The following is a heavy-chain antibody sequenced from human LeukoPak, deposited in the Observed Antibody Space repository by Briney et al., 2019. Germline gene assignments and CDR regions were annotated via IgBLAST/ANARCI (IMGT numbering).Heavy chain of an antibody. CDR1: PFSITSGHH. V-gene: IGHV4-38-2*02. J-gene: IGHJ3*02. CDR2: IFHSGST. CDR3: ARGGGVVVLDDAFDI. D-gene: IGHD3-10*01. Sequence: SETLSLTCTVSPFSITSGHHWGWIRPPPGKGLEWIASIFHSGSTYYNPSIKGRVTISVDTSNNHFPLNLNSVTAADTAVYYCARGGGVVVLDDAFDIWGQGTVVTVSS.